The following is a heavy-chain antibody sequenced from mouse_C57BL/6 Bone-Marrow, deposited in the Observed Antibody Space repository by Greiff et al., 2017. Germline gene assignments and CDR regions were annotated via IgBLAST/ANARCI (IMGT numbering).Heavy chain of an antibody. J-gene: IGHJ3*01. V-gene: IGHV1-42*01. CDR2: INPSTGGT. D-gene: IGHD2-2*01. Sequence: VQLKESGPELVKPGASVKISCKASGYSFTGYYMNWVKQSPEKSLEWIGEINPSTGGTTYNQKFKAKATLTVDKSSSTAYMQLKSLTSEDSAVYYCARDYGYAWFAYWGQGTLVTVSA. CDR3: ARDYGYAWFAY. CDR1: GYSFTGYY.